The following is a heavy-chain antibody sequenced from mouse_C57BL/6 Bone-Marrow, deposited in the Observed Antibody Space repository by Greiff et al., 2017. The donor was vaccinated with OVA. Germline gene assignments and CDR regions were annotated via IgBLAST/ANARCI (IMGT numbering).Heavy chain of an antibody. J-gene: IGHJ3*01. CDR2: IYPRSGNT. Sequence: QVQLKESGAELARPGASVKLSCKASGYTFTSYGISWVKQRTGQGLEWIGEIYPRSGNTYYNEKFKGKATLTADKSSSTAYMELRSLTSEDSAVYFCARSLDSSEFAYWGQGTLVTVSA. CDR3: ARSLDSSEFAY. V-gene: IGHV1-81*01. D-gene: IGHD3-2*02. CDR1: GYTFTSYG.